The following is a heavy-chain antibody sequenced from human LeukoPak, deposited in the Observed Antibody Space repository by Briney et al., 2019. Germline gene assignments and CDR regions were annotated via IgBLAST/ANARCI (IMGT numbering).Heavy chain of an antibody. Sequence: SETLSLTCSVSGYSISSGNYWGWIRQPPGKGLEWIGNIYHRGTSHYNPSLKSRVTISLDTSKNQFSLKLSSVTAADTAVYYCAAWGSGNSYDAFDIWGQGTMVTVSS. CDR2: IYHRGTS. D-gene: IGHD3-10*01. CDR1: GYSISSGNY. V-gene: IGHV4-38-2*01. CDR3: AAWGSGNSYDAFDI. J-gene: IGHJ3*02.